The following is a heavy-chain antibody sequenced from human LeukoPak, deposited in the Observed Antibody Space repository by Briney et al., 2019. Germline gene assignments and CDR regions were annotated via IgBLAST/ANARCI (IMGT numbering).Heavy chain of an antibody. D-gene: IGHD2-15*01. CDR3: ARGYCSGGSCGGGDYDFDY. V-gene: IGHV1-3*01. CDR2: INAGNGNT. CDR1: GHTFTSYA. J-gene: IGHJ4*02. Sequence: ASVKVSCKASGHTFTSYAMHWVRQAPGQRLEWMGWINAGNGNTKYSQKFQGRVTITRDTSASTAYMELSSLRSEDTAVYYCARGYCSGGSCGGGDYDFDYWGQGTLVTVSS.